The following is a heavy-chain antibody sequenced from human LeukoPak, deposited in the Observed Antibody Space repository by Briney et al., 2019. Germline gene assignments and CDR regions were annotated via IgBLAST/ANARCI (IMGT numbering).Heavy chain of an antibody. V-gene: IGHV1-69*13. J-gene: IGHJ3*02. D-gene: IGHD2-2*02. CDR3: ARGGLGAYCSSTSCYTETYHDAFDI. CDR2: IIPIFGTA. CDR1: GGTFSSYA. Sequence: ASVKVSCKASGGTFSSYAISWVRQAPGQGLEWMGGIIPIFGTANYAQKFQGRVTITADESTGTAYMELSSLRSEDTAVYYCARGGLGAYCSSTSCYTETYHDAFDIWGQGTMATVSS.